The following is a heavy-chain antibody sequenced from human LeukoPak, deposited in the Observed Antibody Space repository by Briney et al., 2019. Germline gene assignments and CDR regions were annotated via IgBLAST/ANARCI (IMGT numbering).Heavy chain of an antibody. Sequence: SETLSLTCTVSGYSISSGYYWAWIRQPPGKGLEWIGSIFHTGSTYHNPSLKSRVTISVDTSKNQFSLKLNSVTAADTAVYYCARDYSNKPTFFNYWGQGTLVTVSS. J-gene: IGHJ4*02. CDR2: IFHTGST. CDR1: GYSISSGYY. D-gene: IGHD4-11*01. CDR3: ARDYSNKPTFFNY. V-gene: IGHV4-38-2*02.